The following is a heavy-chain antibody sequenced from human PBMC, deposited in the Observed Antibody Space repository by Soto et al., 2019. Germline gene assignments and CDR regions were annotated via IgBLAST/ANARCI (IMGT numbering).Heavy chain of an antibody. J-gene: IGHJ4*02. CDR3: ARHDHVDYYGSGSYESSFDY. CDR1: GYSFTSYW. Sequence: EVQLVQSGAEVKKPGESLKISCKGSGYSFTSYWIGWVRQMPGKGLEWMGIIYPGDSDTRYSPSFQGQVTISPDKSISTAYLQWSSLKASDTAMYYCARHDHVDYYGSGSYESSFDYWGQGTLVTVSS. V-gene: IGHV5-51*01. D-gene: IGHD3-10*01. CDR2: IYPGDSDT.